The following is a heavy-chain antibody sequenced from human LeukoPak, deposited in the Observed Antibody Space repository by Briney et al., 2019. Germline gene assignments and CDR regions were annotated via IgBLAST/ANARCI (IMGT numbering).Heavy chain of an antibody. J-gene: IGHJ6*02. CDR3: ARDRSITISGVPSGDHYGMDV. D-gene: IGHD3-3*01. Sequence: SETLSLTCTVSGGSISSYYWSWIRQPPGKGLEWIGYIYYSGSTNYNPSLKSRVTISVDTSKNQFSLKLSSVTAADTAVYYCARDRSITISGVPSGDHYGMDVWGQGTTVTVSS. CDR1: GGSISSYY. CDR2: IYYSGST. V-gene: IGHV4-59*01.